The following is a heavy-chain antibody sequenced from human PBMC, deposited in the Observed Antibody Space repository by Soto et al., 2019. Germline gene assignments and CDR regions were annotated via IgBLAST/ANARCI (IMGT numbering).Heavy chain of an antibody. D-gene: IGHD3-3*01. CDR2: INHSGST. Sequence: TLSLTCAVYGGSFSGYYWSWIRQPPGKGLEWIGEINHSGSTNYNPSLKSRVTISVDTSKNQFSLKLSSVTAADTAVYYCARGYYDFWSGYPQNWFDPWGQGTLVTVSS. CDR3: ARGYYDFWSGYPQNWFDP. CDR1: GGSFSGYY. V-gene: IGHV4-34*01. J-gene: IGHJ5*02.